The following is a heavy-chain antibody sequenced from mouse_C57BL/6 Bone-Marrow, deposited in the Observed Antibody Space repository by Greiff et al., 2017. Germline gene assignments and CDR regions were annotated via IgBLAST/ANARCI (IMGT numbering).Heavy chain of an antibody. CDR2: ISDGGSYT. D-gene: IGHD3-2*01. CDR3: ARDRHLLYWYFDV. V-gene: IGHV5-4*01. Sequence: EVKLMESGGGLVKPGGSLKLSCAASGFTFSSYAMSWVRQTPEKRLEWVATISDGGSYTYYPDNVKGRFTISRDNAKNNLYLQMSHLKSEDTAMYYCARDRHLLYWYFDVWGTGTTVTVSS. J-gene: IGHJ1*03. CDR1: GFTFSSYA.